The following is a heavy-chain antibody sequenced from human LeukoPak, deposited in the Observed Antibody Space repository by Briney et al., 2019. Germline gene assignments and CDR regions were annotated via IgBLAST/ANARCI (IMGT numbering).Heavy chain of an antibody. CDR3: ARETADAFDI. Sequence: PGRSLRLSCAASGFTFSNFGMHWVRQAPGKGLEWVAIIWYDGSNQYYADSVKGRFTISRDNSKNTLYLQMNSLRAEDTAVYYCARETADAFDIWGQGTMVTVSS. CDR1: GFTFSNFG. CDR2: IWYDGSNQ. J-gene: IGHJ3*02. V-gene: IGHV3-33*01. D-gene: IGHD1-1*01.